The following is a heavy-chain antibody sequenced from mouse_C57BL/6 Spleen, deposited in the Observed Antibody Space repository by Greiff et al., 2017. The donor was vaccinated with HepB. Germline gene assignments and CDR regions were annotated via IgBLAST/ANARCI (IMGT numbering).Heavy chain of an antibody. CDR1: GYTFTDYE. J-gene: IGHJ4*01. V-gene: IGHV1-15*01. CDR3: TPSAYRCAMDC. D-gene: IGHD3-1*01. CDR2: IDPETGGT. Sequence: VQLVESGAELVRPGASVTLSCKASGYTFTDYEMHWVKQTPVHGLEWIGAIDPETGGTAYNQKFKGKAILTADKSSSTAYMELRSLTSEDSAVYCCTPSAYRCAMDCWGQGTSVTVSS.